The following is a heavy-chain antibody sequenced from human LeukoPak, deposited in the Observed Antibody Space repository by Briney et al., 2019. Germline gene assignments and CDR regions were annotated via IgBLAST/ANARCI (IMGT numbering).Heavy chain of an antibody. Sequence: GGSLRLSCAASGFRISSYWMSWVRQSPGKGLEWVANIEQDGSEKYYVDSVKGRFIISRDNAKNSLYLQMNSLRAEDTAVYYCASTQTFDYWGQGTLVAVSS. CDR2: IEQDGSEK. CDR1: GFRISSYW. J-gene: IGHJ4*02. V-gene: IGHV3-7*01. CDR3: ASTQTFDY. D-gene: IGHD2-15*01.